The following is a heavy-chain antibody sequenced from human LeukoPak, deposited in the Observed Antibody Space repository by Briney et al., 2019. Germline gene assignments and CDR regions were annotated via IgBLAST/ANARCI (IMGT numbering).Heavy chain of an antibody. Sequence: SETLSLTCTVSGGSISSYYWSWIRQPPGKGLEWIGYIYYSGSTNYNPSLKSRVTISVDTSKNQFSLKLSSVTAADTAVYYCARGGYDILTGYYNDWFDPWGQGTLVTVSS. J-gene: IGHJ5*02. CDR1: GGSISSYY. V-gene: IGHV4-59*01. CDR3: ARGGYDILTGYYNDWFDP. CDR2: IYYSGST. D-gene: IGHD3-9*01.